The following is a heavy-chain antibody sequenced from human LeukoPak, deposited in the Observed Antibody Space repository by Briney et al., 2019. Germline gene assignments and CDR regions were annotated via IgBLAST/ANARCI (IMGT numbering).Heavy chain of an antibody. J-gene: IGHJ3*02. CDR3: AISGYCGGDCYAFDI. D-gene: IGHD2-21*02. CDR1: GYTFTSYY. Sequence: ASVKVSCKASGYTFTSYYMHWVRQAPGQGLEWMGIINPSGGSTSYAQKFQGRVTMTRDTSTSTVYMELSSLRSEDTAVYYCAISGYCGGDCYAFDIWGRGTLATVSS. CDR2: INPSGGST. V-gene: IGHV1-46*01.